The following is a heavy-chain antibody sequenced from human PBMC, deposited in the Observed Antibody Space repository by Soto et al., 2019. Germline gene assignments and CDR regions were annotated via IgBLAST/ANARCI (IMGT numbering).Heavy chain of an antibody. Sequence: QTGGSLRLSCAASGFTFSSYGIHWVRQAPGEGLEWVAVISYDRSNKYYADSVKVRFTISRDNSKNTLYLQMNSLRAEDTAVYYCAKDRSHVIVGATFFDYWGQGTLVTVSS. CDR3: AKDRSHVIVGATFFDY. CDR1: GFTFSSYG. D-gene: IGHD1-26*01. V-gene: IGHV3-30*18. CDR2: ISYDRSNK. J-gene: IGHJ4*02.